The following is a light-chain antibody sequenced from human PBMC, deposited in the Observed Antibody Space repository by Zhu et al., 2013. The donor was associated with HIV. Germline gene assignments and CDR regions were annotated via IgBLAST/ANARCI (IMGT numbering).Light chain of an antibody. CDR3: AAWDDSLNGL. J-gene: IGLJ3*02. CDR1: SSDVGGYTS. CDR2: EVS. Sequence: QSALTQPPSAAGSPGQTVTISCTGTSSDVGGYTSVSWYQQHPGKAPKLIIYEVSNRPSGVSNRFSGSKSGNTASLTISGLQAEDEADYYCAAWDDSLNGLFGGGTKLTVL. V-gene: IGLV2-14*01.